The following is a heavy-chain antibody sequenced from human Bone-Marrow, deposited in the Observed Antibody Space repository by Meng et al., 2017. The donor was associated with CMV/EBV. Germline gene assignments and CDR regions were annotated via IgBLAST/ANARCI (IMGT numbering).Heavy chain of an antibody. Sequence: SVKVSCKASGGTFSSYAISWVRQAPGQGLEWMGGIIPIFGTANYAQKFQGRVTITTDESTSTAYMELSSLRSEDTAVYYCARDLWDIVVVPAARGGMDVWAQGTTVTVSS. CDR2: IIPIFGTA. CDR3: ARDLWDIVVVPAARGGMDV. CDR1: GGTFSSYA. J-gene: IGHJ6*02. D-gene: IGHD2-2*01. V-gene: IGHV1-69*05.